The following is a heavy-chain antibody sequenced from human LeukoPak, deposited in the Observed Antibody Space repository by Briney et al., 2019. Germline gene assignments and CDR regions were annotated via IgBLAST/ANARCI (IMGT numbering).Heavy chain of an antibody. V-gene: IGHV4-30-4*08. CDR1: DGSFSGYY. J-gene: IGHJ4*02. Sequence: PSETLSLTCAVYDGSFSGYYWSWIRQPPGKGLEWIGYIYYSGSTYYNPSLKSRVTISVDTSKNQFSLKLSSVTAADTAVYYCARDLLNEGNHLDYWGQGTLVTVSS. CDR3: ARDLLNEGNHLDY. D-gene: IGHD4-23*01. CDR2: IYYSGST.